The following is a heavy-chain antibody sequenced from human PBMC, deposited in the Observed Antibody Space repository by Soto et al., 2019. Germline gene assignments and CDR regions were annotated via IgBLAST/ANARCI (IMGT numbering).Heavy chain of an antibody. CDR3: ARDSRIAVADYYYYGMDV. CDR1: GYTFTSDD. Sequence: ASVKGSCKASGYTFTSDDINWVRQATGQGLEWMGWMNPNSGNTGYAQKFQGRVTITADESTSTAYMELSSLRSEDTAVYYCARDSRIAVADYYYYGMDVWGQGTTVTVSS. V-gene: IGHV1-8*01. D-gene: IGHD6-19*01. J-gene: IGHJ6*02. CDR2: MNPNSGNT.